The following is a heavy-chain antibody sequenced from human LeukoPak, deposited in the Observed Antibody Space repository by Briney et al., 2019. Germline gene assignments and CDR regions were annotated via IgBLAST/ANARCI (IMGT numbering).Heavy chain of an antibody. CDR1: GGSISTYY. D-gene: IGHD3-10*01. CDR2: IYYSGSA. CDR3: ARSYGSGNYSDS. V-gene: IGHV4-59*01. J-gene: IGHJ4*02. Sequence: SETLSLTCTVSGGSISTYYWSWIRQPPGKGLEWIGYIYYSGSANYNPSLKSRVAISVDTSKNQFSLKLSSVTAADTAVYYCARSYGSGNYSDSWGQGALVTVSS.